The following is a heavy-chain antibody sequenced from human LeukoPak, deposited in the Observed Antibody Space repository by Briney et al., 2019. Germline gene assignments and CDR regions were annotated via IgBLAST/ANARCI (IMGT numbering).Heavy chain of an antibody. Sequence: SETLSLTCGVSGGSIGDDYWTWIRQPPGKGLEWIGYIYYRGSTNYNPSLKSRVTFSVDTSKNQFSLKLNSVTAADTAVYYCARGGDYGDLRYFDYWGQGTLVTVSS. CDR3: ARGGDYGDLRYFDY. J-gene: IGHJ4*02. CDR1: GGSIGDDY. D-gene: IGHD4-17*01. CDR2: IYYRGST. V-gene: IGHV4-59*01.